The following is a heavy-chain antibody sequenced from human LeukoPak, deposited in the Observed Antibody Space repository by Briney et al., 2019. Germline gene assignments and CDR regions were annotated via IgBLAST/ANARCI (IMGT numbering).Heavy chain of an antibody. CDR3: ARDQGWYNFDY. J-gene: IGHJ4*02. V-gene: IGHV1-46*01. D-gene: IGHD2-15*01. CDR2: INPSGGST. Sequence: ASVKVSCKASGYTITSYYMHWVRQAPGQGLEWMGIINPSGGSTSYAQKFQGRVTMTRDTSTSTVYMELSSLRSEDTAVYYCARDQGWYNFDYWGQGTLVTVSS. CDR1: GYTITSYY.